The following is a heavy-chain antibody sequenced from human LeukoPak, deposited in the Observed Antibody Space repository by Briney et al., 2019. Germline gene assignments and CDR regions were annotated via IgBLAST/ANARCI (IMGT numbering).Heavy chain of an antibody. CDR3: ATEGDSSGDQLLQEAFEY. D-gene: IGHD3-22*01. CDR2: ISHNGSNK. J-gene: IGHJ4*02. V-gene: IGHV3-30*04. CDR1: GFTFSSYA. Sequence: RGCLRLSCVAPGFTFSSYATRWVRQAPGKGLQRVAFISHNGSNKFYAASVKRRFTISTDNSTNPLYLQMNSLRAEDPAVHYCATEGDSSGDQLLQEAFEYWGQGTLVTVSS.